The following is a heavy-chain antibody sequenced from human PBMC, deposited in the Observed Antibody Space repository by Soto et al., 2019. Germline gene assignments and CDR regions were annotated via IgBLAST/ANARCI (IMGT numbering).Heavy chain of an antibody. CDR1: GFTFSSDW. D-gene: IGHD2-15*01. CDR2: INSDGSST. Sequence: EVQLVESGGGLVQPGGSLRLSCAVSGFTFSSDWMHWVRQAPGKGLVWVSRINSDGSSTSYADSVKGRFTISRDNAKNTLYLQMNSLRAEDTDVYYCASTVVTGYWGQGTLVTVYS. CDR3: ASTVVTGY. V-gene: IGHV3-74*01. J-gene: IGHJ4*02.